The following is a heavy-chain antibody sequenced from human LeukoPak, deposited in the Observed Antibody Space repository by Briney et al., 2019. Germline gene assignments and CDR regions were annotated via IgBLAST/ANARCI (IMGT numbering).Heavy chain of an antibody. V-gene: IGHV4-39*01. J-gene: IGHJ6*04. CDR1: GGSISTSSYS. Sequence: IPSETLSLTCTVSGGSISTSSYSWGWIRQPPGKGLEWIGSIYYGGSTYYNPSLKSRVSLSVDTSNNQFSLKLNSVTAADTALYYCARQGLLWSEDVWGKGTTVTVSS. CDR2: IYYGGST. CDR3: ARQGLLWSEDV. D-gene: IGHD3-10*01.